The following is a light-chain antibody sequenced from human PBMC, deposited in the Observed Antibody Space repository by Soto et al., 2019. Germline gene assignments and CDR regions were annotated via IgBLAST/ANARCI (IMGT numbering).Light chain of an antibody. CDR2: DAS. CDR3: QQYNAYPLT. CDR1: QDISIY. J-gene: IGKJ4*01. V-gene: IGKV1-16*02. Sequence: DIQMTQSPSSLSASVGDRVTITCRASQDISIYLAWFQQKPGKAPRSLIFDASTLHSGVPSKFTGSGSGTDFTLTINNLQPEDFATYYCQQYNAYPLTFGGGTRVEIK.